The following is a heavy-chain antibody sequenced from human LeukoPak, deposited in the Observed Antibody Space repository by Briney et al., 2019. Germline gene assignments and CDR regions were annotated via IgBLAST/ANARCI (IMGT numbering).Heavy chain of an antibody. CDR2: IYYSGST. Sequence: SETLSLTCTVSGGSISSSSYYWGWIRQPPGKGLEWIGSIYYSGSTYYNPSLKSRVAISVDTSKNKFSLKLNSVTAADTAVYYCARPAYRGSYYDAFDIWGQGTMVTVSS. J-gene: IGHJ3*02. D-gene: IGHD1-26*01. V-gene: IGHV4-39*01. CDR1: GGSISSSSYY. CDR3: ARPAYRGSYYDAFDI.